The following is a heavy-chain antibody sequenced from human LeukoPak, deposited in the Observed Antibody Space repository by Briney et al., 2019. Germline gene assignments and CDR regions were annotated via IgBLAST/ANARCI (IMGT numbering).Heavy chain of an antibody. CDR3: ASRTGSYYPFDS. J-gene: IGHJ4*02. CDR1: GYSFSNYY. CDR2: MYPGGSDI. D-gene: IGHD1-26*01. Sequence: GESLKITCKGSGYSFSNYYIDWVRQMSGKGLEWMGVMYPGGSDIRYSPSFQGQVTISADKSIDTAYLPWSSLKASDSAMYYCASRTGSYYPFDSWGQGTLVTVSS. V-gene: IGHV5-51*01.